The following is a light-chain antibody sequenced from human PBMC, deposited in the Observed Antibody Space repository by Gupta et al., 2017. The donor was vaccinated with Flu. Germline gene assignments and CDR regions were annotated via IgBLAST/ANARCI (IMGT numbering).Light chain of an antibody. CDR2: MDD. J-gene: IGLJ3*02. Sequence: QSVLTQPPSASGTPGQRVTIACSGGGSNIAENYVYWYQQLPRTAPKIVISMDDQQPSGVPDRFSGFKSGTSAYLAIXGXRSEDEXDYFCAAWDDSVSCRVFGGGTKLTVL. V-gene: IGLV1-47*01. CDR3: AAWDDSVSCRV. CDR1: GSNIAENY.